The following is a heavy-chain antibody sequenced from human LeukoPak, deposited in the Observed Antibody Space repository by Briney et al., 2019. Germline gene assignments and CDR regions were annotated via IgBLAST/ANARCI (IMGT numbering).Heavy chain of an antibody. CDR3: ARGPPTDSSSWSIQYYFDY. CDR1: GGSFSGYY. D-gene: IGHD6-13*01. J-gene: IGHJ4*02. Sequence: NPSETLSLTCAVDGGSFSGYYWSWIRQPPGKGLEWIGEINHSGSTNYNPSLKSRVTISVDTSKNQFSLKLSSVTAADTAVYYCARGPPTDSSSWSIQYYFDYWGQGTLVTVSS. V-gene: IGHV4-34*01. CDR2: INHSGST.